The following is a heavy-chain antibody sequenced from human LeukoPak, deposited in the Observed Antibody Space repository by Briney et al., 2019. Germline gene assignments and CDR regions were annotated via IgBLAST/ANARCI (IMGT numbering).Heavy chain of an antibody. Sequence: SETLSLTCTVSGGSISSYYWSWIRQPPGKGLEWIAYIHHSGSTNHNPSLKSRVTISVDMSKNQFSLKLSSVTAADTAVYYCARQKYDYGANHWYFDLWGRGTLVTVSS. CDR3: ARQKYDYGANHWYFDL. V-gene: IGHV4-59*08. J-gene: IGHJ2*01. CDR2: IHHSGST. CDR1: GGSISSYY. D-gene: IGHD4/OR15-4a*01.